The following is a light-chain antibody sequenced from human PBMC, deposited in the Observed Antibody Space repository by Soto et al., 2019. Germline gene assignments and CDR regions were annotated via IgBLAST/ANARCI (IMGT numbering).Light chain of an antibody. CDR1: RTVFNF. V-gene: IGKV3-11*01. J-gene: IGKJ1*01. CDR3: QQYGGSVPWT. Sequence: EIALTQSPATLSLSPGERATLSCRANRTVFNFLIWYQQKPGQAPRLLIYDASNRATDIPARFSGTGSGTDFRLTISSLEPEDFAVYYCQQYGGSVPWTFGQGTKVEI. CDR2: DAS.